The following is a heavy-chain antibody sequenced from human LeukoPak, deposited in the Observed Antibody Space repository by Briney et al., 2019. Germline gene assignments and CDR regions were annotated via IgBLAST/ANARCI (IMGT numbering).Heavy chain of an antibody. V-gene: IGHV3-64D*06. J-gene: IGHJ6*02. CDR2: ISSNGGST. Sequence: GGSLRLSCAASGRYWMHWVRQAPGKGLEYVSAISSNGGSTYYADSVKGRFTISRDNSKNTLYLQMSSLRAEDTAVYYCVKGHTAHYYYYGTDVWGQGTTVTVSS. CDR1: GRYW. CDR3: VKGHTAHYYYYGTDV.